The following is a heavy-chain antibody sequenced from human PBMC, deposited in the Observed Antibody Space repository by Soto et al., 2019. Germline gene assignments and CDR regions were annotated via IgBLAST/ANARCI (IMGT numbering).Heavy chain of an antibody. J-gene: IGHJ6*02. CDR3: ARGVDAGRDV. CDR2: MSPKNGNT. D-gene: IGHD1-1*01. Sequence: QVQLVQSGAEVRKPGASVRVSCMASGYTFDTLDINWVRQANGQGFEWMGWMSPKNGNTGYAQKFQGRVTMTRDTSMSTAYMELTSLTSDDTAVYYCARGVDAGRDVWGQGIMVTVSS. V-gene: IGHV1-8*01. CDR1: GYTFDTLD.